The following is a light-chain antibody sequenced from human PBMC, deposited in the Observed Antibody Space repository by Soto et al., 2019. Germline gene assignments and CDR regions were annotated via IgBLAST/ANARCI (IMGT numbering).Light chain of an antibody. CDR1: QSLVHSDGKAY. V-gene: IGKV2-30*02. Sequence: DAVLTQSPLSLPVTLGQPAAISCRSSQSLVHSDGKAYLIWFQQRPGQSPRRLIYQVSRRDAGVPDRFSGSGSGTDFTLIISRVEAEDVAVYYCMQGTHWPWTFGQGTKVEIK. CDR3: MQGTHWPWT. CDR2: QVS. J-gene: IGKJ1*01.